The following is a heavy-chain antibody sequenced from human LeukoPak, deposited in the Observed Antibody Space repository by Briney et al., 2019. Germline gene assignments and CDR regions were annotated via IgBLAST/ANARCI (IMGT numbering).Heavy chain of an antibody. CDR1: GYTFTSYY. V-gene: IGHV1-46*01. CDR3: ARFASLYSRSWYYAFDI. D-gene: IGHD6-13*01. J-gene: IGHJ3*02. CDR2: INPSGGST. Sequence: ASVNVSCKASGYTFTSYYMHWVRQAPGQGLEWMGIINPSGGSTSYAQKFQGRVTMTRDTSTSTVYMELSSLRSEDTAVYYCARFASLYSRSWYYAFDIWGQGTMVTVSS.